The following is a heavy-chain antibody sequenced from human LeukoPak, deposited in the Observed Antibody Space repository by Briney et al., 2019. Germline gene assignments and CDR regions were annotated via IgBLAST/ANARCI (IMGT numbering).Heavy chain of an antibody. J-gene: IGHJ5*02. CDR2: TYLRSSWTY. D-gene: IGHD2-2*01. Sequence: SQTLSLTCAISGDSVSSKSAAWNWIRQSPSRGLEWLGRTYLRSSWTYEYALSVRSRINLSPDTSKNQFSLQLNSVNAEDTAVYYCARRLTQYDCFDPWGQGILVTVSS. CDR3: ARRLTQYDCFDP. CDR1: GDSVSSKSAA. V-gene: IGHV6-1*01.